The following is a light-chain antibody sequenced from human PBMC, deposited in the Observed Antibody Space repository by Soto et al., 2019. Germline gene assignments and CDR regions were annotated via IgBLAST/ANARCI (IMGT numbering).Light chain of an antibody. J-gene: IGLJ1*01. Sequence: QSVLTQPASVSXXAGQSITISCTGTSSDVGNYNLVSWYLHHPGKAPKLLIYEDTKRPSGVSNRFSGSRSGNTASLTVSGLQAEDETDYYCCSYAGSSTYVFGTGTKLTVL. V-gene: IGLV2-23*01. CDR2: EDT. CDR3: CSYAGSSTYV. CDR1: SSDVGNYNL.